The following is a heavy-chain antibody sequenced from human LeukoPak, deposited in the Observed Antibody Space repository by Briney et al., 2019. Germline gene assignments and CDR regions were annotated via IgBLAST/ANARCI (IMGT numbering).Heavy chain of an antibody. CDR2: VNHSGST. V-gene: IGHV4-34*01. J-gene: IGHJ6*02. CDR3: ARGGITIFGVAYGMDV. D-gene: IGHD3-3*01. CDR1: GGPFSGYY. Sequence: SETLSLTCAVYGGPFSGYYWSWIRQPPGKGLEWIGEVNHSGSTNYNPSLKSRVTISVDTSKNQFSLKLSSVTAADTAVYYCARGGITIFGVAYGMDVWGQGTTVTVSS.